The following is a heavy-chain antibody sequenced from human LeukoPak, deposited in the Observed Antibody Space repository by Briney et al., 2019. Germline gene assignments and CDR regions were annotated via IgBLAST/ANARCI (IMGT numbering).Heavy chain of an antibody. CDR1: GFTFSSYA. CDR3: ARSRGPNTFGGVHDY. J-gene: IGHJ4*02. Sequence: GGSLRLSCAASGFTFSSYAMSWVRQAPGKGLEWVSAISGSGGSTYYTDSVKGRFTVSRDNSKNTLYLQMNSLRAEDTAVYYCARSRGPNTFGGVHDYWGQGTLVTVSS. CDR2: ISGSGGST. D-gene: IGHD3-16*01. V-gene: IGHV3-23*01.